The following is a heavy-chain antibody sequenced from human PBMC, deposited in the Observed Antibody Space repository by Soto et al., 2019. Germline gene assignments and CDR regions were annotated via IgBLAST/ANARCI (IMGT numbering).Heavy chain of an antibody. Sequence: GGSLRLSCAASGFTFDDYGMSWVRQAPGKGLEWVSGINWNGGSTGYADSVKGRFTISRDNAKNSLYLQMNSLRAEDTALYYCARLYSSGWYGPGLYWCQGTLFTVSS. V-gene: IGHV3-20*04. CDR1: GFTFDDYG. J-gene: IGHJ4*02. D-gene: IGHD6-19*01. CDR3: ARLYSSGWYGPGLY. CDR2: INWNGGST.